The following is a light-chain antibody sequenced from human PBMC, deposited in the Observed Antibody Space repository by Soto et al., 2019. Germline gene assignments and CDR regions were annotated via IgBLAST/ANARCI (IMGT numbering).Light chain of an antibody. CDR2: AAS. V-gene: IGKV1-39*01. J-gene: IGKJ1*01. Sequence: DIQMTQSPTSLSASVGDRVTIFCRASQTIDTYLNWYQQKPGKAPKLLIFAASSLQSGVPSRFSGSRSGPDFTLTISSPQPEDFATYYCQQSYSSPPTFGQGTKVDIK. CDR3: QQSYSSPPT. CDR1: QTIDTY.